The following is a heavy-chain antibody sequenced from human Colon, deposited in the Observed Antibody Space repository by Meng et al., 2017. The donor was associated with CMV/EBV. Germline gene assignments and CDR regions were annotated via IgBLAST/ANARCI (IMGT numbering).Heavy chain of an antibody. CDR3: VRGRVVGGG. Sequence: ASVKVSCKASGYTFGTYDIYWVRQASGQGLEWMGWMNPNSGHTAYAQKFQGRVTMTRNTSITTAYMERTSLKDEDTGVYYCVRGRVVGGGWGQGTLVTVSS. V-gene: IGHV1-8*01. J-gene: IGHJ4*02. D-gene: IGHD2-21*01. CDR2: MNPNSGHT. CDR1: GYTFGTYD.